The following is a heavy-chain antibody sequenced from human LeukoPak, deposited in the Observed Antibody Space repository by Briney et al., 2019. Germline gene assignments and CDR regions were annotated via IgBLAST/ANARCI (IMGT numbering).Heavy chain of an antibody. V-gene: IGHV3-7*03. CDR1: GFTFTSYW. D-gene: IGHD3-10*01. CDR2: IKQDGSEK. CDR3: ARVPPITMVRGVMDY. Sequence: GGSLRLSCAASGFTFTSYWMTWVRQAPEKGLEWVANIKQDGSEKYYVDPVKGRFTMSRDNAKNSFYLQMNSLRVEDTAVYYCARVPPITMVRGVMDYWGQGTRVTVSS. J-gene: IGHJ4*02.